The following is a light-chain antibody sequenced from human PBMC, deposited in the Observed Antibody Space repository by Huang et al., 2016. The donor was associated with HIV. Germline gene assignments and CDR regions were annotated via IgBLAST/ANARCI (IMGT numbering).Light chain of an antibody. V-gene: IGKV3-15*01. CDR1: QSVSSN. J-gene: IGKJ3*01. Sequence: EIVMTQSLATLSVSPGKRATLSCRARQSVSSNLAWYQQKPGQAPRLLIYGASTRATGIPARFSGSESGTEFTLTISSLQSEDFAVYYCQQYNNWPGTFGPGTKVDIK. CDR3: QQYNNWPGT. CDR2: GAS.